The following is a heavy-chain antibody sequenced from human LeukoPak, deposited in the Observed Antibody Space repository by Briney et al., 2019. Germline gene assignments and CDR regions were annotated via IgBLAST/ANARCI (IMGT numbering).Heavy chain of an antibody. CDR1: GFTFSSYA. D-gene: IGHD1-14*01. CDR3: ASFRNVLDY. Sequence: GGSLRLSCAASGFTFSSYAMHWVRQAPGKGLEWVAVISYDGSNKYYADSVKGRFTISRDNSKNTLYLQMNSLRAEDTAVYYCASFRNVLDYWGQGTLVTVPS. CDR2: ISYDGSNK. V-gene: IGHV3-30*01. J-gene: IGHJ4*02.